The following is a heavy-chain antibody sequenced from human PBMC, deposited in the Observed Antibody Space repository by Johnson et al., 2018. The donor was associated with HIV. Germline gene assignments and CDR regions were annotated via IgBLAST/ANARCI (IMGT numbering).Heavy chain of an antibody. CDR1: GFTFSSYG. J-gene: IGHJ3*02. CDR2: IRYDGSNK. CDR3: AKDRRQSSWELLDDAFDI. V-gene: IGHV3-30*02. Sequence: QMLLVESGGGVVQPGGYLRLSCAASGFTFSSYGMHWVRQAPGKGLEWVAFIRYDGSNKYYADSVKGRFTISRDNSKNTLYLQMNSLRAEDTAVYYCAKDRRQSSWELLDDAFDIWGQGTTVTVSS. D-gene: IGHD1-26*01.